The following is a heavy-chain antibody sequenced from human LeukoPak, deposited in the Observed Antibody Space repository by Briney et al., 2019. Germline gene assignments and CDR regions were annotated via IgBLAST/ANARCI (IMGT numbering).Heavy chain of an antibody. D-gene: IGHD6-19*01. Sequence: PGGSLRLSCAAPGFIFDNYAIHWVRQAPGKGLEWVPLISGDGGSTFYADSVRGRFTISRDNTRKSLSLQMSSLRSEDTALYYCARESETSGWYDYWGQGTLVTVSS. CDR2: ISGDGGST. CDR1: GFIFDNYA. V-gene: IGHV3-43*02. CDR3: ARESETSGWYDY. J-gene: IGHJ4*02.